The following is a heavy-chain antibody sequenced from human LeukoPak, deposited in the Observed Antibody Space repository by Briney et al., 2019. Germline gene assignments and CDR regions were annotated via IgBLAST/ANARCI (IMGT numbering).Heavy chain of an antibody. CDR2: ISSSGMTI. CDR1: GFTFNTYG. J-gene: IGHJ4*02. D-gene: IGHD6-19*01. CDR3: ARLSTLAGSSYDDY. V-gene: IGHV3-48*03. Sequence: TGGSLRLSCAASGFTFNTYGMNWVRQAPGKGLEWLSYISSSGMTIFYADSVKGRFTISRDNAKNSLYLQMNSLRAEDTAVYYCARLSTLAGSSYDDYWGQGTLVTVSS.